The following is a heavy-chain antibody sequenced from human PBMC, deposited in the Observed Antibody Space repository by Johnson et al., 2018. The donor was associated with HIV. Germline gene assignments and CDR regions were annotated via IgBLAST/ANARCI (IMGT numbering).Heavy chain of an antibody. Sequence: QVQLVESGGGVVQPGRSLRLSCAASGFTFSSYAMHWVRQAPAKGLEWVAAISYDGSDKDHADSVKGRFTITRDNAKNTLYLQMNSLRAEDTAVYYCARDKAVGYRSGWHAFGIWGQGTMVIVSS. CDR1: GFTFSSYA. J-gene: IGHJ3*02. CDR3: ARDKAVGYRSGWHAFGI. V-gene: IGHV3-30*04. CDR2: ISYDGSDK. D-gene: IGHD6-19*01.